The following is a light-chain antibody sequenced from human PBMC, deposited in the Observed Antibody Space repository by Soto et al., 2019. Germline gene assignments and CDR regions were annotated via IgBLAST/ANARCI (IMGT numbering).Light chain of an antibody. J-gene: IGLJ2*01. CDR2: EIN. V-gene: IGLV2-8*01. Sequence: QSALTQPPSASGSPGQSVTISCTGTSTDVGGYNYVSWYQQHPGEAPKLMIYEINKRPSGLPHRFSGSKSDTTASLTVSGLQAEEEAEYCCSAYGGNNNHVIFGGGTKLTVL. CDR1: STDVGGYNY. CDR3: SAYGGNNNHVI.